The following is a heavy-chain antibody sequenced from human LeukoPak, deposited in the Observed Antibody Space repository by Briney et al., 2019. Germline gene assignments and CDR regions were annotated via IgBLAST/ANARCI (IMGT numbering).Heavy chain of an antibody. V-gene: IGHV1-2*02. J-gene: IGHJ4*02. CDR1: GYTFTGYY. Sequence: WASVKVSCKASGYTFTGYYMHWVRQAPGQGLEWMGWINPNSGGTNYAQKFQGRVTMTRDTSISTAYMELSSLRSDDTAIYYCARRVFSGWGYYFDYWGQGTLVTVSS. CDR2: INPNSGGT. CDR3: ARRVFSGWGYYFDY. D-gene: IGHD6-19*01.